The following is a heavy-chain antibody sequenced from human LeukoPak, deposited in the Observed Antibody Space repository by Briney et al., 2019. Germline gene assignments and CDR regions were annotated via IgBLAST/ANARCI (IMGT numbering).Heavy chain of an antibody. Sequence: GRSLRLSCAASGFTFSSYGMHWVRQAPGKGLEWVAVISYDGSNKYYADSVKGRFTISRDNSKNTLYLQMNSQRAEDTAVYYCARDSGYGFDYWGQGTLVTVSS. D-gene: IGHD5-12*01. CDR1: GFTFSSYG. CDR3: ARDSGYGFDY. J-gene: IGHJ4*02. V-gene: IGHV3-30*03. CDR2: ISYDGSNK.